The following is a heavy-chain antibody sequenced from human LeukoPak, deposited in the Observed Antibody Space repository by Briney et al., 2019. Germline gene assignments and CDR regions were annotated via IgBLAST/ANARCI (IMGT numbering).Heavy chain of an antibody. CDR3: AKVYRPDYYYGSSGYYETLFDY. Sequence: PGGSLRLSCAASGFTFNTYSMNWVRQAPGKGLEWVSSISGSSSYIYYADSVKGRFTISRDSAKNSLYLQMNSLRAEDTAVYYCAKVYRPDYYYGSSGYYETLFDYWGQGTLVTVSS. CDR2: ISGSSSYI. J-gene: IGHJ4*02. D-gene: IGHD3-22*01. CDR1: GFTFNTYS. V-gene: IGHV3-21*04.